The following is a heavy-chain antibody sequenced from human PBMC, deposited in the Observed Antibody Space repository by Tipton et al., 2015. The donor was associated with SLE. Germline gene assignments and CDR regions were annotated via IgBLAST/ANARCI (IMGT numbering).Heavy chain of an antibody. CDR2: LSGRGGTT. Sequence: SLRLSCAASGFTSSNYGMNWVRQAPGKGLEWVSSLSGRGGTTYYADSVKGRFTISRDNSKNTLYLQMNSLRAEDTALYYCAKDACLSSSCPTDYWGQGTLVTVSS. CDR1: GFTSSNYG. CDR3: AKDACLSSSCPTDY. V-gene: IGHV3-23*01. D-gene: IGHD2-2*01. J-gene: IGHJ4*02.